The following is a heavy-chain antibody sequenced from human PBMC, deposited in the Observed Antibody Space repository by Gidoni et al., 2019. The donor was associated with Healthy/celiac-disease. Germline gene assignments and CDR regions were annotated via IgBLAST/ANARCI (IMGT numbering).Heavy chain of an antibody. D-gene: IGHD3-16*01. V-gene: IGHV4-39*01. J-gene: IGHJ2*01. CDR1: GGSISSSSYY. CDR2: IYYSGST. Sequence: QLQLQESGPGLVKPSETLSLTCTVSGGSISSSSYYWGWIRQPSGKGLEWIGSIYYSGSTYYNPSLKSRVTISVDTSKNQFSLKLSSVTAADTAVYYCARLVWLRWYFDLWGRGTLVTVSS. CDR3: ARLVWLRWYFDL.